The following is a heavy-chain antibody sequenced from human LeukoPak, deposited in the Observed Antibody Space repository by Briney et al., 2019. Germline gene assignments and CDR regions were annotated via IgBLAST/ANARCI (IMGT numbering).Heavy chain of an antibody. CDR1: GLTSSGSA. J-gene: IGHJ4*02. CDR3: ARVLRYFDWLPDFDY. V-gene: IGHV3-73*01. Sequence: GGSLRLSCAASGLTSSGSALHWVRQASGKGLEWVGRIRSTANGYATAYAASVKGRFTISRDDSKNTAYLQMDSLKTEDTAVYYCARVLRYFDWLPDFDYWGQGTLVTVSS. D-gene: IGHD3-9*01. CDR2: IRSTANGYAT.